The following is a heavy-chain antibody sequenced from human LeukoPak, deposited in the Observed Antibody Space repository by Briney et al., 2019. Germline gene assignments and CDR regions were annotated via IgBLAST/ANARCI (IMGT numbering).Heavy chain of an antibody. J-gene: IGHJ5*02. CDR1: GYTFTSYA. CDR2: ISAYNGNT. D-gene: IGHD3-22*01. V-gene: IGHV1-18*01. Sequence: ASVKVSCKASGYTFTSYAMHWVRQAPGQGLEWMGWISAYNGNTNYAQKLQGRVTMTTDTSTSTAYMELRSLRSDDTAVYYCAREGGYDSSGRTSWFDPWGQGTLVTVSS. CDR3: AREGGYDSSGRTSWFDP.